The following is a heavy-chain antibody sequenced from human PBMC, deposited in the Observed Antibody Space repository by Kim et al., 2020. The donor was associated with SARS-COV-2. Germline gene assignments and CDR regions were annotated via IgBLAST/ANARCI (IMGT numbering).Heavy chain of an antibody. J-gene: IGHJ3*02. CDR1: GGSISSYY. V-gene: IGHV4-59*13. CDR3: ARHLHSSGYPTRVYAFDI. CDR2: IYYSGST. Sequence: SETLSLTCTVSGGSISSYYWSWIRQPPGKGLEWIGYIYYSGSTNYNPSLKSRVTISVDTSKNQFSLKLSSVTAADTAVYYCARHLHSSGYPTRVYAFDIWGQGTMVTVSS. D-gene: IGHD3-22*01.